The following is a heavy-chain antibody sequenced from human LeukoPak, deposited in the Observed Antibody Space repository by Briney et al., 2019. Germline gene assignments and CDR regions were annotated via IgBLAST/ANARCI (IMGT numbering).Heavy chain of an antibody. CDR3: AREVVGTTVTIEFDY. Sequence: VASVKVSCKASGYTFTGYYMHWVRQAPGQGLEWMGWINPNSGGTNYAQKFQGRVTMTRDTSISTAYMELSRLRSDDTAVYYCAREVVGTTVTIEFDYWGQGTLVTVSS. CDR2: INPNSGGT. V-gene: IGHV1-2*02. D-gene: IGHD4-11*01. CDR1: GYTFTGYY. J-gene: IGHJ4*02.